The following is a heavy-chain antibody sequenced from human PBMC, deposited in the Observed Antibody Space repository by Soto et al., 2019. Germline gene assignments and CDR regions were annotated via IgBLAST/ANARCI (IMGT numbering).Heavy chain of an antibody. V-gene: IGHV3-9*01. CDR1: GFIFDDYA. J-gene: IGHJ6*02. CDR3: AKDRYSSSAYYYSGMDA. Sequence: EVQLVESGGGLVQPGRSLRLSCAASGFIFDDYAMHWVRQAPGKGLEWVSVISGNSGSLGYADSVKGRFTISRDNAKKSLYLQMNSLRAEDTALYYCAKDRYSSSAYYYSGMDAWGQGTTVTVAS. D-gene: IGHD6-6*01. CDR2: ISGNSGSL.